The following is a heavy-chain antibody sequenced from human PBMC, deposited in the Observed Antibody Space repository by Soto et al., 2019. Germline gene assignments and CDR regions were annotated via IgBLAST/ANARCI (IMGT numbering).Heavy chain of an antibody. V-gene: IGHV3-30-3*01. J-gene: IGHJ5*02. CDR3: AREQRNCSGGSCYWFDP. D-gene: IGHD2-15*01. Sequence: PGGSLRLSCAASGFTFSSYAMHWVRQAPGKGLEWVAVISYDGSNKYYADSVKGRFTISRDNSKNTLYLQMNSLRAEDTAVYYCAREQRNCSGGSCYWFDPWGQGTLVTVSS. CDR2: ISYDGSNK. CDR1: GFTFSSYA.